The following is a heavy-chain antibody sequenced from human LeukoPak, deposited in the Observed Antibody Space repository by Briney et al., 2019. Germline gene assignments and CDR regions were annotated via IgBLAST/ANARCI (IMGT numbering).Heavy chain of an antibody. CDR2: ISSSGSTI. Sequence: GGSLRLSCAASGFTFSSYEMNWVRQAPGKGLEWVSYISSSGSTIYYADSVKGRFPISRDNAKNSLYLQMNSLRAEDTAVYYCASTKRVPYCSGGSCYSPFDYWGQGTLVTVSS. J-gene: IGHJ4*02. D-gene: IGHD2-15*01. CDR1: GFTFSSYE. V-gene: IGHV3-48*03. CDR3: ASTKRVPYCSGGSCYSPFDY.